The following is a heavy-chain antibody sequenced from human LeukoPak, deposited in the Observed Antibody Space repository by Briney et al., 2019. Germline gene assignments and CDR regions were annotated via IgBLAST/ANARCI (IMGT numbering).Heavy chain of an antibody. CDR2: IHYSGRT. CDR1: GDSISSSY. CDR3: ARSSGWFGEFADWYFDL. D-gene: IGHD3-10*01. Sequence: SETLSLNCTVSGDSISSSYWSWVRQPPGKGLEWIGYIHYSGRTNYNPSLKSRVTISADTSKNQFSLRLSSVTAADTAMYYCARSSGWFGEFADWYFDLWGRGTLVTVSS. V-gene: IGHV4-59*01. J-gene: IGHJ2*01.